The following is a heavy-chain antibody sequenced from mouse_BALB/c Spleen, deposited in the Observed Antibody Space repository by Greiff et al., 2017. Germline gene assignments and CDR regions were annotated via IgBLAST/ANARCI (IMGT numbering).Heavy chain of an antibody. V-gene: IGHV2-6-7*01. CDR3: ARAFGAD. Sequence: VQLQESGPGLVAPSQSLSITCTVSGFSLTGYGVTWVRQPPGKGLEWLGIIWGDGSKDYNSALKSRLSISKDNSKSQVFLKMTSLQTDDTARYYCARAFGADWGQGTLVTVSA. CDR1: GFSLTGYG. CDR2: IWGDGSK. J-gene: IGHJ3*01.